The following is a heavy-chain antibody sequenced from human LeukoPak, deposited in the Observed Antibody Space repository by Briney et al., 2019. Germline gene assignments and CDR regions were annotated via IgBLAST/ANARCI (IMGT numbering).Heavy chain of an antibody. CDR2: ISWNSGSI. V-gene: IGHV3-9*01. CDR3: AKDTSGELLYYGMDV. Sequence: PGGSLRLSCAASGFTFDDYAMHWVRQAPGKGLEWVSGISWNSGSIGYADSVKGRFTISRDNAKNSLYLQMNSLRAEDTALYYCAKDTSGELLYYGMDVWGQGTTVTVSS. J-gene: IGHJ6*02. D-gene: IGHD3-10*01. CDR1: GFTFDDYA.